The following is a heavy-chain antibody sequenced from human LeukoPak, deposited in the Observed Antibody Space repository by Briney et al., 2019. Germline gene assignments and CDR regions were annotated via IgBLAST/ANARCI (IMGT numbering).Heavy chain of an antibody. Sequence: ASVKVSCKASGYTFTSYGISWVRQAPGQGLQWMGWISAYNDNTTSAQKLQGRVTMTKDTSTSTAYMELRSLRSDDTAVYYCAREQGGYLDYWGQGTLVTVSS. D-gene: IGHD2-15*01. CDR3: AREQGGYLDY. V-gene: IGHV1-18*01. CDR1: GYTFTSYG. CDR2: ISAYNDNT. J-gene: IGHJ4*02.